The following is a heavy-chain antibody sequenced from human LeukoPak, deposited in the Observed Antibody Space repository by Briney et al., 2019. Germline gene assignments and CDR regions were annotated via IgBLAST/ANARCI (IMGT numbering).Heavy chain of an antibody. V-gene: IGHV3-21*01. J-gene: IGHJ3*02. CDR2: ITTSSTYI. Sequence: PGGSLRLSCAASGFTFSTYNMNWVRQAPGKGLEWVSSITTSSTYIYYADSVKGRFTISRDNAKNSLYLQMNSLRAEDTAIYYCAKDTFDYYDTPNAFDIWGQGTMVTVSS. D-gene: IGHD3-22*01. CDR3: AKDTFDYYDTPNAFDI. CDR1: GFTFSTYN.